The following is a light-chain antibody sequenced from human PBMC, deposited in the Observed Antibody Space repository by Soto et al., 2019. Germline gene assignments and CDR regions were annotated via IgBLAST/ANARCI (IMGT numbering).Light chain of an antibody. Sequence: QSALTQPRSVSGSPGQSVTISCTGTSSDVGGYNDVSWYQQHPGKAPKLMIYDVSKRPSGVPDRFSGSKSGNTASLTISGLQAEDEADYYCCSYAGSYTPCVFGTGTKVTVL. J-gene: IGLJ1*01. CDR1: SSDVGGYND. CDR3: CSYAGSYTPCV. V-gene: IGLV2-11*01. CDR2: DVS.